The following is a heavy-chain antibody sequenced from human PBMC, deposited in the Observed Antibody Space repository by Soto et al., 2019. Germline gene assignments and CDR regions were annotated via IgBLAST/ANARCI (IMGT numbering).Heavy chain of an antibody. CDR2: IYYTVTT. CDR1: GGSVNNYY. V-gene: IGHV4-59*02. CDR3: ARGRQWLDY. Sequence: QVQLQESGPGLVKPSETVSLNCTVSGGSVNNYYWTWIRQPPGKGLEWIAYIYYTVTTSYNTSLKSPVTISVATSKSHCALKFSSVTAADTAVYYCARGRQWLDYWGRGTLVTVSS. J-gene: IGHJ4*02. D-gene: IGHD6-19*01.